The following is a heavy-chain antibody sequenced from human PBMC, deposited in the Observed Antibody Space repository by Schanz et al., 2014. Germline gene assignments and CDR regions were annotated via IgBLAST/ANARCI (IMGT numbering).Heavy chain of an antibody. CDR1: GFTFSSYA. Sequence: EVQLLESGGGLVQPGGSLRLSCAASGFTFSSYAMSWVRQAPGKGLEWVSALSGSGGSTYYADSVKGRFTISRDNSKTAYYLQRSSLRAEDTAVYYCARANYRRKINVEYWGQGTLVTVAS. V-gene: IGHV3-23*01. CDR3: ARANYRRKINVEY. D-gene: IGHD3-10*01. CDR2: LSGSGGST. J-gene: IGHJ4*02.